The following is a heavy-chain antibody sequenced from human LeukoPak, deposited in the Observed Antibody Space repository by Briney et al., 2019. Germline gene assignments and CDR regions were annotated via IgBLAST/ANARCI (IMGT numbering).Heavy chain of an antibody. V-gene: IGHV1-18*01. CDR3: ARVPGIAVALHFDY. CDR1: GYTFTSYG. J-gene: IGHJ4*02. Sequence: ASVKVSCKASGYTFTSYGISWVRQAPGQGLEWMGWISAYNGNTNYAQKLQGRVTMTTDTSTSTAYMELRSLRSDDTAVYYCARVPGIAVALHFDYWGQGTLVTVSS. D-gene: IGHD6-19*01. CDR2: ISAYNGNT.